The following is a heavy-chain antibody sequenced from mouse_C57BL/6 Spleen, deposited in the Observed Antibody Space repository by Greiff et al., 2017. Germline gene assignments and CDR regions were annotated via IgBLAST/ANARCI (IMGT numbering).Heavy chain of an antibody. V-gene: IGHV1-69*01. D-gene: IGHD1-1*01. J-gene: IGHJ4*01. CDR2: IDPSDSYT. CDR1: GYTFTSYW. Sequence: QVQLQQPGAELVMPGASVKLSCKASGYTFTSYWMHWVKQRPGQGLEWIGEIDPSDSYTNYNQKFKGKSTLTVDKSSSTDYMQLSSLTSEDSAVYYCARAYITTVVATSGNAMDYWGQGTSVTVSS. CDR3: ARAYITTVVATSGNAMDY.